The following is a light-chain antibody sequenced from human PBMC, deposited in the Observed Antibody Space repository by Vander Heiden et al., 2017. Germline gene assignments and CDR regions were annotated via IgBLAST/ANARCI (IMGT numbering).Light chain of an antibody. J-gene: IGLJ1*01. CDR3: QVWDSSTDHYV. CDR2: DDT. V-gene: IGLV3-21*02. Sequence: SYVLTQPPPVSVAPGQTAGVTRGGNNIGRKSVYWYQQTRGKAPILGLYDDTDRPSRIPDRFSGSHSGNTATLTISRVEVGDEAVYYCQVWDSSTDHYVCGTGTKVTVL. CDR1: NIGRKS.